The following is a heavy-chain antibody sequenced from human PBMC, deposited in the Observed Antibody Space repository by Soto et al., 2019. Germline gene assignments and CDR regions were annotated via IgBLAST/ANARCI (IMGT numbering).Heavy chain of an antibody. CDR3: ARQRPNLGYGSGSYYYYFDY. CDR2: INHSGST. J-gene: IGHJ4*02. D-gene: IGHD3-10*01. CDR1: GGSFSGYY. Sequence: PSETLSLTCAVYGGSFSGYYWSWIRQPPGKGLEWIGEINHSGSTNYNPSLKSRVTISVDTSKNQFSLKLSSVTAADTAVYYCARQRPNLGYGSGSYYYYFDYWGQGTLVTVSS. V-gene: IGHV4-34*01.